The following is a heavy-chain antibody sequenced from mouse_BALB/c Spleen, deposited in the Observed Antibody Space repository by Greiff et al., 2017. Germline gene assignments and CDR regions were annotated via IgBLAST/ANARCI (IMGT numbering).Heavy chain of an antibody. Sequence: EVQLQESGPSLVKPSQTLSLTCSVTGDSITSGYWNWIRKFPGNKLEYMGYISYSGSTYYNPSLKSRISITRDTSKNQYYLQLNSVTTEDTATYYYARDYDYENYAMDDWGQGTSVTVSS. CDR1: GDSITSGY. CDR2: ISYSGST. J-gene: IGHJ4*01. CDR3: ARDYDYENYAMDD. D-gene: IGHD2-4*01. V-gene: IGHV3-8*02.